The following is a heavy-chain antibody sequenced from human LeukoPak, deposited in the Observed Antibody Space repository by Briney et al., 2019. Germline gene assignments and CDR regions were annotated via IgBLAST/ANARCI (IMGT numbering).Heavy chain of an antibody. CDR1: GYTFTGYY. CDR3: VRGAVVPAAIRTDYYYYYYMDV. D-gene: IGHD2-2*02. V-gene: IGHV1-2*02. CDR2: IHPNSGDT. J-gene: IGHJ6*03. Sequence: GASVTVSCMASGYTFTGYYMHWVRQAPGQGLEWIGWIHPNSGDTNDAQKFQGRITMTRDTSISTAYMELSRLRSDDSAVYYCVRGAVVPAAIRTDYYYYYYMDVWGKGTTVTVSS.